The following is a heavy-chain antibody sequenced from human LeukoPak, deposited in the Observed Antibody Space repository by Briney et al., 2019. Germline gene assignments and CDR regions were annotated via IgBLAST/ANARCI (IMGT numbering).Heavy chain of an antibody. J-gene: IGHJ3*02. CDR2: IYHGGTT. Sequence: SETLSLTCAVSGYSISRGYYWGWIRQPPGKGLEWIGSIYHGGTTYYNPSLKSRVTILVDTSKNQLSLKLSSVTAADTAVYYCARLSTIIQVVSQGDIWGQGTMVTVSS. CDR1: GYSISRGYY. CDR3: ARLSTIIQVVSQGDI. D-gene: IGHD3-22*01. V-gene: IGHV4-38-2*01.